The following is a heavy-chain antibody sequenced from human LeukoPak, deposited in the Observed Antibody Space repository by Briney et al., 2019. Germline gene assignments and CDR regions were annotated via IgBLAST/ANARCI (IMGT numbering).Heavy chain of an antibody. CDR1: GFSLSTSGVG. V-gene: IGHV2-5*02. D-gene: IGHD3-10*01. CDR3: AQYGSGSRQSYYFDY. Sequence: SGPTLVKPTQTLTLTCTFSGFSLSTSGVGVGWIRQPPGKALEWLALIYWDDDQRYSPSLKSRLTITKGTSKNQVVLTMTNMDPVDTATYYCAQYGSGSRQSYYFDYWGQGTLVTVSS. J-gene: IGHJ4*02. CDR2: IYWDDDQ.